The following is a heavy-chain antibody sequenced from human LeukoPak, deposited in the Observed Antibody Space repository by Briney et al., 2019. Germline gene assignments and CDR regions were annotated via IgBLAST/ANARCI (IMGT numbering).Heavy chain of an antibody. Sequence: APVKVSCKASGYTFTRYYMHWVRQAPGQRLEWIGWINSNSCGTNYAQKFQGRGTMTRDTSITTAYMELSRLRADDSAVYYWARVVAGNWCDPWGQGTLVTVSS. V-gene: IGHV1-2*02. CDR1: GYTFTRYY. D-gene: IGHD6-19*01. CDR3: ARVVAGNWCDP. CDR2: INSNSCGT. J-gene: IGHJ5*02.